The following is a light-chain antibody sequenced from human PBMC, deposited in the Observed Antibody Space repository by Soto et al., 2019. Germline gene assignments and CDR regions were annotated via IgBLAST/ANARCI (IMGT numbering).Light chain of an antibody. CDR1: QGIAPS. CDR2: ATS. CDR3: QTYNGAPFT. V-gene: IGKV1-27*01. J-gene: IGKJ4*01. Sequence: DVQMTQSPSSLSAFVGDRVTITCRASQGIAPSLAWFQQKPGKVPKLLIYATSTLQSGVPSRFSGSGSRTDFALTINCLQPEEGGTYYCQTYNGAPFTFGGGTQVEIQ.